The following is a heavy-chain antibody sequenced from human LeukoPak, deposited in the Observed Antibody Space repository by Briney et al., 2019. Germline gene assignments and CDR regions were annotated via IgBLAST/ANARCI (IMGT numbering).Heavy chain of an antibody. CDR1: GFTFGDYA. D-gene: IGHD2-2*01. CDR3: TRGVVPART. J-gene: IGHJ5*02. CDR2: IRSKAYGGTT. Sequence: GGSLRLSCTASGFTFGDYAMSWVRQAPGKGLEWVGFIRSKAYGGTTEYAASVKGRFTISRDDSKSIAYLQMNSLKTEDTAVYYCTRGVVPARTWGQGTLVTVSS. V-gene: IGHV3-49*04.